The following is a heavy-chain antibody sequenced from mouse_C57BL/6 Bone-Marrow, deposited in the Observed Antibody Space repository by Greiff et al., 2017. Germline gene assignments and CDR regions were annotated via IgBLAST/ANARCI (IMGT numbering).Heavy chain of an antibody. CDR3: ARDYSSGGSYFDY. J-gene: IGHJ2*01. V-gene: IGHV1-26*01. Sequence: EVQLQQSGPELVKPGASVKISCKASGYTFTDYYMNWVKQSHGKSLEWIGDINPNNGGTSYNQKLKGKATLTVDKSSSTAYMELRSLTSEDSAVYYGARDYSSGGSYFDYWGQGTMLTVSA. CDR1: GYTFTDYY. D-gene: IGHD1-3*01. CDR2: INPNNGGT.